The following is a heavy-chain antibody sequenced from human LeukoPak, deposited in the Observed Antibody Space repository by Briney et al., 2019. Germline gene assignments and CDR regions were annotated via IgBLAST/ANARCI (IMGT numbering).Heavy chain of an antibody. CDR2: ISYDGRNR. D-gene: IGHD3-10*01. CDR3: ARDRYYYGSESYHSSLGNYYYYGMDV. V-gene: IGHV3-30*03. Sequence: GRSLRLSCAASGFTFNNPGMHWVRQAPGKGLEWVAIISYDGRNRYYADSVRGRFTISRDNSKKTLYLQMSSLGAEDTAVYFCARDRYYYGSESYHSSLGNYYYYGMDVWGKGTTVTVSS. J-gene: IGHJ6*04. CDR1: GFTFNNPG.